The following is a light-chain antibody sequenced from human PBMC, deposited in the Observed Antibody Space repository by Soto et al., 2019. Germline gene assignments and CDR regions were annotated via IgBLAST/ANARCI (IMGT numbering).Light chain of an antibody. CDR1: QSISNY. Sequence: DIQMTQSPSSLYVSVGDRVIITCRASQSISNYLNWYQQEPGKAPKLLIYSASTLQGGVPSRFSGGGSGTHFTLTISSLQPEDFATYFCQQSYKKRTFGQGTKVEIK. J-gene: IGKJ1*01. CDR3: QQSYKKRT. V-gene: IGKV1-39*01. CDR2: SAS.